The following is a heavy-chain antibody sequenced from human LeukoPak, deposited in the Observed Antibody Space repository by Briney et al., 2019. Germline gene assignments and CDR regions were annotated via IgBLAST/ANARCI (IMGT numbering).Heavy chain of an antibody. CDR1: GDTFTGYA. CDR2: INAGNGNT. CDR3: ARGLVGMIALAY. Sequence: ASVKVSCKASGDTFTGYAIHWVRQAPGQRLEWMGWINAGNGNTKYSQKFQGRVTITRDTSASAAYMEMSSLRFEDTAVYYCARGLVGMIALAYWGQGTLVTVSS. D-gene: IGHD5-12*01. J-gene: IGHJ4*02. V-gene: IGHV1-3*01.